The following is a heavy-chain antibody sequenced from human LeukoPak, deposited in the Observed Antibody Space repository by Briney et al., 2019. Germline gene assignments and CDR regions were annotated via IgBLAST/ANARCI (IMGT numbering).Heavy chain of an antibody. D-gene: IGHD2-2*01. CDR1: GFTFSSYP. CDR2: ISYDGSNK. Sequence: GGSLRLSCAASGFTFSSYPMHWVRQAPGKGLEWVAIISYDGSNKYCADSVKGRFTISRDNSKNTLDLQMNSLRAEDTAVYYCARQVAPAATFYYYGMDVWGKGTTVTVSS. V-gene: IGHV3-30*04. J-gene: IGHJ6*04. CDR3: ARQVAPAATFYYYGMDV.